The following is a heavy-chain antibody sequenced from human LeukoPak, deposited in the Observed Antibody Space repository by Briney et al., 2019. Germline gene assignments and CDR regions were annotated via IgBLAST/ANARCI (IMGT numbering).Heavy chain of an antibody. CDR3: VRRFDF. CDR2: MSGDSETI. J-gene: IGHJ4*02. CDR1: GFTFIDHE. Sequence: PGGSLRLSCVGSGFTFIDHEMNWVRQTPGKGLEWISYMSGDSETIFYRDSVRGRVPISRDNTKNSLYLQMNSLRVEATAIYYCVRRFDFWGPGTLVIVSS. V-gene: IGHV3-48*03.